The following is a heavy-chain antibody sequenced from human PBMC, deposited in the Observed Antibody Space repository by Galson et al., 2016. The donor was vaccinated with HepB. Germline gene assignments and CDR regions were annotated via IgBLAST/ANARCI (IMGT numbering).Heavy chain of an antibody. V-gene: IGHV3-30-3*01. J-gene: IGHJ6*01. D-gene: IGHD2-2*01. CDR2: ISYDGSNE. CDR3: AREERYCSSMRCQNPDYGMDV. Sequence: SLRLSCAASGFRFSRYGMHWVRQAPGKGLEWVAMISYDGSNEYYADSVKGRATISRDNSKNSLYLQMNSLRAEDTAVYFCAREERYCSSMRCQNPDYGMDVWGQWTTVTVSS. CDR1: GFRFSRYG.